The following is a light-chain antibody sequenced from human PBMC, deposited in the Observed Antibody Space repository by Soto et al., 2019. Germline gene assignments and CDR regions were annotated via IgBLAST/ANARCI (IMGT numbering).Light chain of an antibody. J-gene: IGKJ4*01. V-gene: IGKV1-9*01. CDR3: QKVDSFPLT. Sequence: DIPLSQSPSLLSASVGDRVTITCRASQDISNYLAWYQQKSGKAPKLLIYDASTLQSGVPSRFSGRGSGTEFALTISSLQPEDFATYYCQKVDSFPLTFGGGTTVENK. CDR1: QDISNY. CDR2: DAS.